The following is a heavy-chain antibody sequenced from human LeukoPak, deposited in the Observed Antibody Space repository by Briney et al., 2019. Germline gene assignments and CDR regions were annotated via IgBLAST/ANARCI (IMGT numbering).Heavy chain of an antibody. CDR3: ARSFGSGSYFFDY. V-gene: IGHV4-61*01. Sequence: SETLSLTCTVSGGSVSSGSYYWSWIRQPPGKGLEWIGYIYYSGSTNYNPSLKSRVTISVDTSRNQFSLKLSSVTAADTAVYYCARSFGSGSYFFDYWGQGTPVTVSS. CDR1: GGSVSSGSYY. J-gene: IGHJ4*02. CDR2: IYYSGST. D-gene: IGHD3-10*01.